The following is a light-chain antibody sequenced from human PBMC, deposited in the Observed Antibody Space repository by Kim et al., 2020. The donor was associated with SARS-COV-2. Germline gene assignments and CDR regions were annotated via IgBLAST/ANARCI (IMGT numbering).Light chain of an antibody. CDR3: QAWDSSTVV. J-gene: IGLJ2*01. CDR2: QDS. CDR1: KLGNKY. V-gene: IGLV3-1*01. Sequence: SYELTQPPSVSVSPGQTASIPCSGDKLGNKYACWYQQKPGQSPVLVIYQDSKRPSGIPERFSGSNSGNTATLTISGTQARDEADYYCQAWDSSTVVFGGGAQLTVL.